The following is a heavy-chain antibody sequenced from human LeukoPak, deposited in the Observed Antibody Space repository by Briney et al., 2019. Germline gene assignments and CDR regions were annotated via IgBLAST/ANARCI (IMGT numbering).Heavy chain of an antibody. V-gene: IGHV3-74*01. D-gene: IGHD1-14*01. CDR2: ITSDGSST. CDR1: GFTFSSYW. J-gene: IGHJ4*02. CDR3: ARRGNLDY. Sequence: GGSLRLSCAASGFTFSSYWMYWIRQAPEKGLMWVSRITSDGSSTSYADSVKGRFTISRDNAKNSLYLQMNSLRAEDTAVYYCARRGNLDYWGQGTLVTVSS.